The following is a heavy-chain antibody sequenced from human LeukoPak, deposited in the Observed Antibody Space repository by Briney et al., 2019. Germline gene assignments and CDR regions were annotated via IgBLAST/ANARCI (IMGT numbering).Heavy chain of an antibody. J-gene: IGHJ5*02. CDR3: VRGALRDCSYTSCTRGNWFDP. Sequence: GGSLRLSCAASGFTFSSHWMHWVRHAPEKGLVGVSHINAGGSATYYAASVKGRFTISRDNARNTLYLQMHSLTAEDTGVYYCVRGALRDCSYTSCTRGNWFDPWGQGTLVTVSS. V-gene: IGHV3-74*01. D-gene: IGHD2-2*01. CDR2: INAGGSAT. CDR1: GFTFSSHW.